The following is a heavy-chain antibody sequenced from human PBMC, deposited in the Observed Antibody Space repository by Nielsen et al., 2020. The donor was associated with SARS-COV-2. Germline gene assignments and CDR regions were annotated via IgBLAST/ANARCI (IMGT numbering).Heavy chain of an antibody. CDR1: GYTFTGYY. V-gene: IGHV1-2*02. J-gene: IGHJ4*02. D-gene: IGHD6-19*01. CDR3: ARDLWAGYSSGWYAADY. Sequence: ALVKVSCKASGYTFTGYYMHWVRQAPGQGLEWMGWINPNSGGTNYAQKFQGRVTMTRDTSISTAYMELSRLRSDDTAVYYCARDLWAGYSSGWYAADYWGQGTLVTVSS. CDR2: INPNSGGT.